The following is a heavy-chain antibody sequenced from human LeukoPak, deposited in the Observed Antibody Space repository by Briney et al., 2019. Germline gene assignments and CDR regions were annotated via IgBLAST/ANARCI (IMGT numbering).Heavy chain of an antibody. CDR2: INPNSGGT. CDR3: ARDWDITMIVVGCAFDI. CDR1: GYTFTGYY. D-gene: IGHD3-22*01. Sequence: ASVKVSCKASGYTFTGYYMHWVRQAPGQGLEWMGWINPNSGGTNYAQKFQGRVTMTRDTSISTAYMELRSLRSDDTAVYYCARDWDITMIVVGCAFDIWGQGTMVTVSS. V-gene: IGHV1-2*02. J-gene: IGHJ3*02.